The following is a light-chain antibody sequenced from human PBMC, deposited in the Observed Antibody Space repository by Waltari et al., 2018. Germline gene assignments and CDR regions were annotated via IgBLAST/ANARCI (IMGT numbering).Light chain of an antibody. Sequence: QSVLTQPPSASGAPGQRVTISCSGSKSNIGSNFVSWYQQFPGTAPKLLIDKNSQRPSGVPDRCSGSKSGTSASLGISGLRSEDEADYYCVAWDDGMSLLFGGGTKVTVL. J-gene: IGLJ3*02. CDR1: KSNIGSNF. CDR2: KNS. CDR3: VAWDDGMSLL. V-gene: IGLV1-47*01.